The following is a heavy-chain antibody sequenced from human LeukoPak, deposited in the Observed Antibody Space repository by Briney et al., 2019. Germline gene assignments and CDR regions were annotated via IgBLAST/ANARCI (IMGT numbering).Heavy chain of an antibody. CDR3: AKDRLGGSSWFKDAFDI. CDR2: ISGSGGST. V-gene: IGHV3-23*01. D-gene: IGHD6-13*01. CDR1: GFTFSSYG. Sequence: PGGSLRLSCAASGFTFSSYGMHWVRQAPGKGLEWVSVISGSGGSTYYADSVKGRFTISRDNSKNTLYLQMNSLRAEDTAVYYCAKDRLGGSSWFKDAFDIWGQGTMVTVSS. J-gene: IGHJ3*02.